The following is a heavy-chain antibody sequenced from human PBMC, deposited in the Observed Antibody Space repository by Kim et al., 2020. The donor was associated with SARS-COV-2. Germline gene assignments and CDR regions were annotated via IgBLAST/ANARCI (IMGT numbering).Heavy chain of an antibody. D-gene: IGHD1-26*01. V-gene: IGHV1-46*01. Sequence: SYAEKFQGRVTMTRETSTSTAYRELSSLRSEDTAVYYCASHSGSYYVIDYWGQGTLVTVSS. CDR3: ASHSGSYYVIDY. J-gene: IGHJ4*02.